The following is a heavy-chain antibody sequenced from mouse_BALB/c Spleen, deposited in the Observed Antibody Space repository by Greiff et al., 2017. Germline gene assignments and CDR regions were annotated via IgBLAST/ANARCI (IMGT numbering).Heavy chain of an antibody. D-gene: IGHD1-2*01. CDR2: IYPGDGDT. Sequence: QVQLQQSGAELVRPGSSVKISCKASGYAFSSYWMNWVKQRPGQGLEWIGQIYPGDGDTNYNGKFKGKATLTADKSSSTAYMQLSSLTSEDSAVYFCASNYYGYEWYFDVWGAGTTVTVSS. CDR3: ASNYYGYEWYFDV. J-gene: IGHJ1*01. V-gene: IGHV1-80*01. CDR1: GYAFSSYW.